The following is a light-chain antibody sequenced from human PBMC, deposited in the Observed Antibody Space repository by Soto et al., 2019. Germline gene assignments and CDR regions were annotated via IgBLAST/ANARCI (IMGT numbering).Light chain of an antibody. J-gene: IGLJ3*02. CDR1: NSNIGKNT. V-gene: IGLV1-44*01. CDR3: SAWDDNLSAVV. CDR2: KTN. Sequence: QSVLTQPPSASGTPGQGVIISCSGGNSNIGKNTVNWYQQQLPGTAPKLLIYKTNQRPSEVPDRISASKSGTSASLAISGIQSEDEADYYCSAWDDNLSAVVFGGGTKVTVL.